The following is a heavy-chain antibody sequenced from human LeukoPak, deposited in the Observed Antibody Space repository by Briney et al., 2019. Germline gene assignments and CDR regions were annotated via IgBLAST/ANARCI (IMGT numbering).Heavy chain of an antibody. CDR3: ARAYGSGSYYWNWFDP. Sequence: GGSLRLSCAASGFTFSSYEMNWVRQAPGKGLEWVSYISSSGSTIYYADSVKGRFTISRDNAKNSLYLQMNSLRDEDTAVYYCARAYGSGSYYWNWFDPWGQGTLVTVSS. V-gene: IGHV3-48*03. CDR2: ISSSGSTI. CDR1: GFTFSSYE. J-gene: IGHJ5*02. D-gene: IGHD3-10*01.